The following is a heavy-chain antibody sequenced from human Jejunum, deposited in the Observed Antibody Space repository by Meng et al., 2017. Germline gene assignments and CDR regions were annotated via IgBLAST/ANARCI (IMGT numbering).Heavy chain of an antibody. J-gene: IGHJ6*02. CDR3: AKLLSTVRSSWYGLDV. V-gene: IGHV3-23*01. Sequence: GESLKISCAASGFTFSNYAMDWVRQFPGGGLESVASISDGGADTYYADSVKGRFTISRDNSKNTVHLQMNSLRGEDTAVYYCAKLLSTVRSSWYGLDVWGQGTTVTVSS. CDR1: GFTFSNYA. D-gene: IGHD5/OR15-5a*01. CDR2: ISDGGADT.